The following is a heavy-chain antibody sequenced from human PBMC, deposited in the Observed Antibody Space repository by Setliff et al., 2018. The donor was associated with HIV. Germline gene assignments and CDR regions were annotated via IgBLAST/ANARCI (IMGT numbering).Heavy chain of an antibody. J-gene: IGHJ4*02. CDR2: IRQDGTDK. V-gene: IGHV3-7*01. CDR1: GFAFSSHQ. CDR3: ARSHYSRGESFDY. Sequence: GGSLRLSCAASGFAFSSHQMSWVRQAPGKGLEWVAKIRQDGTDKYYVDSVKGRFTVSRDSAQSSLYLQMSSLRAEDTAVYYCARSHYSRGESFDYWGQGTLVTVSS. D-gene: IGHD2-21*01.